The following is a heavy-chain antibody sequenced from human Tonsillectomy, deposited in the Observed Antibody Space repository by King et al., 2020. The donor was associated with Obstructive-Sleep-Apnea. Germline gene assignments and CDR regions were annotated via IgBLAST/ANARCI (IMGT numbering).Heavy chain of an antibody. V-gene: IGHV3-15*01. CDR1: GFTFSNVW. CDR3: TTEGEWIHKRAPQFDC. D-gene: IGHD5-18*01. J-gene: IGHJ4*02. CDR2: VKSKNDGGTT. Sequence: EVQLVESGGGLVKPGGSLTLSCAASGFTFSNVWMSWVRQAPGKGLEWVGRVKSKNDGGTTDYAAPVEGRFTISRDDSKETLYLQMNSLKVEDTGVYYCTTEGEWIHKRAPQFDCWGQGTLVTVSS.